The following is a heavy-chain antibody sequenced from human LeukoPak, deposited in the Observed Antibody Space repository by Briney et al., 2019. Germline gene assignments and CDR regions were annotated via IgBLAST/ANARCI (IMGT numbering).Heavy chain of an antibody. CDR3: ARNTFNWNSFDI. Sequence: SETLSLTCTVSGGSLSSSTYYWGWIRQPPGKGLEWIGSIYYSGSTYYNPSLKSRVTISADTSKNQFSLKLSSVTAADTALYYCARNTFNWNSFDIWGQRTMVTVSS. J-gene: IGHJ3*02. D-gene: IGHD1-7*01. CDR1: GGSLSSSTYY. CDR2: IYYSGST. V-gene: IGHV4-39*01.